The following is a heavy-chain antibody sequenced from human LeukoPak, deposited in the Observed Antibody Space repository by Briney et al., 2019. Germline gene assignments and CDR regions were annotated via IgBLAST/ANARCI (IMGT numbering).Heavy chain of an antibody. CDR1: GFTFSSYE. CDR3: AREDSQYSSSWYGIDY. D-gene: IGHD6-13*01. J-gene: IGHJ4*02. V-gene: IGHV3-21*01. Sequence: PGGSLRLSCAASGFTFSSYEMNWVRQAPGKGLEWVSSISSSSSYIYYADSVKGRFTISRDNAKNSLYLQMNSLRAEDTAVYYCAREDSQYSSSWYGIDYWGQGTLVTVSS. CDR2: ISSSSSYI.